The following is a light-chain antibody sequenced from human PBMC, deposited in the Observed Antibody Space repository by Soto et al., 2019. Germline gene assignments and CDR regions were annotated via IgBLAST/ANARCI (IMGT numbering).Light chain of an antibody. CDR2: GAS. J-gene: IGKJ3*01. Sequence: EIVLTQSPGTLSLCPGERATLSCRASQSVSSSYLAWYQQKPGQAPRLLIYGASSRATGIPDRFSGSGSGTDLTLTNSRLEPEDFAVYYCEQYGSSPLFTFGPGTKVDVK. CDR3: EQYGSSPLFT. CDR1: QSVSSSY. V-gene: IGKV3-20*01.